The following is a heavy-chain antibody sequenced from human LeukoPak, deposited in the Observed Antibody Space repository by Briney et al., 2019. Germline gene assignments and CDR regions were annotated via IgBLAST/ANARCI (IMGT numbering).Heavy chain of an antibody. CDR2: INVDGTAE. D-gene: IGHD1-26*01. V-gene: IGHV3-7*03. J-gene: IGHJ3*02. CDR3: ARDPYRFAFDI. Sequence: PGGSLRLSCAASGFSFSTIYMRWVRQTPGQGLEWVANINVDGTAEYYVDSVKGRFTISRDNAKNSLYLQMNSLRAEDTAVYYCARDPYRFAFDIWGQGTVVLVSS. CDR1: GFSFSTIY.